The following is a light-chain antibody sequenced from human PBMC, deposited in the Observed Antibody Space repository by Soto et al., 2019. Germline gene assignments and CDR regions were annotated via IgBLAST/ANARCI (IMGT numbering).Light chain of an antibody. CDR2: RDY. V-gene: IGLV3-9*01. CDR3: QVWDLNTAVV. J-gene: IGLJ2*01. Sequence: SYELTQSLSVSVALRQTARITCGGNNIGSKSVHWYQQRPGQAPVVVIYRDYHRPSGTPERFSGSNSGNTATLTIIRAQAGDEGDYYCQVWDLNTAVVFGGGTKLTVL. CDR1: NIGSKS.